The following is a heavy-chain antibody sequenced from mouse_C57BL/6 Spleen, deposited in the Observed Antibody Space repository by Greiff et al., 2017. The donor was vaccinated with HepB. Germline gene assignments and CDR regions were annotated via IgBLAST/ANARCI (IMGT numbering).Heavy chain of an antibody. D-gene: IGHD2-5*01. J-gene: IGHJ4*01. CDR3: ARRYSNSMDY. Sequence: DVQLVESGGGLVKPGGSLKLSCAASGFTFSDYGMHWVRQAPEKGLEWVAYISSGSSTIYYADTVKGRITISRDKANYTLFLQMTSLRSEDTAMYYCARRYSNSMDYWGQGTSVTVSS. CDR1: GFTFSDYG. V-gene: IGHV5-17*01. CDR2: ISSGSSTI.